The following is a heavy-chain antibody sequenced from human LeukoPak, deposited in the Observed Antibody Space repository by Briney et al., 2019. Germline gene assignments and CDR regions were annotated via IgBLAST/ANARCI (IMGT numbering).Heavy chain of an antibody. CDR3: ARDIDRYYAGY. CDR2: IKQDGSEK. D-gene: IGHD3-16*01. CDR1: GFTFSSYW. Sequence: GGSLRLSCAASGFTFSSYWMSWVRQAPGKGLEWVANIKQDGSEKYYVDSVKGRFTISSDNAKNSLYLQMNNLRAEDTAVYYCARDIDRYYAGYWGQGTLVTVSS. V-gene: IGHV3-7*01. J-gene: IGHJ4*02.